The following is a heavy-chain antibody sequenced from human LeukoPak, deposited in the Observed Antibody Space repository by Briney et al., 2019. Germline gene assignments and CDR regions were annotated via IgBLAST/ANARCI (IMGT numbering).Heavy chain of an antibody. V-gene: IGHV3-30*01. Sequence: GVSLRLSCAGSGFTFSSYAMHWVRQAPGKRLEWVAVISSDGSNKYYADSVKGRFTISRDNSKNTLYLQMNSLRAEDTAVYYCARDHRRAYYYDSSGSGIFDYWGQGTLVTVSS. CDR1: GFTFSSYA. CDR2: ISSDGSNK. CDR3: ARDHRRAYYYDSSGSGIFDY. D-gene: IGHD3-22*01. J-gene: IGHJ4*02.